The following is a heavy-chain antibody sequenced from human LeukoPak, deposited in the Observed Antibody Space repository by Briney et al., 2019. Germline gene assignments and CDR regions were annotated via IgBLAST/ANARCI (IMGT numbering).Heavy chain of an antibody. Sequence: ASVKVSCKASGYTFTSYDINWVRQATGQGLEWMGWMNPNSGNTGYAQKFQGRVTMTRNTSIGTAYMELSSLRSEDTAVYYCARGRPSSSWIQNWFDPWGQGTLVTVSS. J-gene: IGHJ5*02. CDR1: GYTFTSYD. CDR3: ARGRPSSSWIQNWFDP. D-gene: IGHD6-13*01. V-gene: IGHV1-8*01. CDR2: MNPNSGNT.